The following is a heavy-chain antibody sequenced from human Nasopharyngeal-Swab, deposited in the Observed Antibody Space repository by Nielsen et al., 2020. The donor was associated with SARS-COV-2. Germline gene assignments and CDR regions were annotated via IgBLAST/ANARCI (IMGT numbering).Heavy chain of an antibody. CDR1: GFTFSSYS. CDR2: ISSSSSYI. Sequence: GEPLKISCAASGFTFSSYSMNWVRQAPGKGLEWVSSISSSSSYIYYADSVKGRFTISRDNAKNSLYLQMNSLRAEDTAVYYCASDFYGDYSDYWGQGTLVTVSS. J-gene: IGHJ4*02. D-gene: IGHD4-17*01. V-gene: IGHV3-21*01. CDR3: ASDFYGDYSDY.